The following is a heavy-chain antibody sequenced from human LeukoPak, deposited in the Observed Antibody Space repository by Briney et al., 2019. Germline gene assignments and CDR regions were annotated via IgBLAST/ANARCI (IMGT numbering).Heavy chain of an antibody. CDR3: AKRTKVGATTFYYYGMDV. CDR1: GFPFSNYG. CDR2: ISYDGSNK. D-gene: IGHD1-26*01. V-gene: IGHV3-30*18. J-gene: IGHJ6*02. Sequence: GRSLRLSCAASGFPFSNYGMHWVRQAPGKGLEWVALISYDGSNKYYADSVKGRFTISRDNSKNTLYLQMDSLRAEDTAVYYCAKRTKVGATTFYYYGMDVWGQGTTVTVSS.